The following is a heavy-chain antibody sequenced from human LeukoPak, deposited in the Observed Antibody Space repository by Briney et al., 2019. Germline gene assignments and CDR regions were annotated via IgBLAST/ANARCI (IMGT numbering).Heavy chain of an antibody. CDR3: ARGGSYSYGPFDY. V-gene: IGHV3-74*01. CDR1: GFTFSNYW. Sequence: GGSLRLSCAASGFTFSNYWMHWVRQAPGKGLVWVSRINSDGSTTTYADSVKGRFTISRDNAKNTLYLQMNSLSAEDTAVYYCARGGSYSYGPFDYWGQGTLSTASS. CDR2: INSDGSTT. J-gene: IGHJ4*02. D-gene: IGHD5-18*01.